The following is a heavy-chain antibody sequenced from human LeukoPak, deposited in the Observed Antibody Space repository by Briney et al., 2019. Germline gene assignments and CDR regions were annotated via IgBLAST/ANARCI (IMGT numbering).Heavy chain of an antibody. V-gene: IGHV3-7*03. CDR3: TTDTWYSAGH. CDR1: GFIFSGSW. CDR2: IKKDGSEK. D-gene: IGHD2-15*01. Sequence: PGGSLRLSCTASGFIFSGSWMVWIRQAPGEGLEWVAIIKKDGSEKYYVDSMKGRFTISRDNAKNSLFLQMNSLRAEDTAIYYCTTDTWYSAGHWGQGTLVTVSS. J-gene: IGHJ4*02.